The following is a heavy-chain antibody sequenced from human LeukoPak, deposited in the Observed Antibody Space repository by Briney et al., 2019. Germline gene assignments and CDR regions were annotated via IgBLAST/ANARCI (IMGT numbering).Heavy chain of an antibody. CDR2: VYYSGSA. Sequence: PSETLSLTCAVSGDSISSPKWWSWVRQPPGKGLEWIGEVYYSGSANYNPSVKSRVTISVDKSKNQFSLRLTSATAADTAVYYCARDLRGIVAPPRWGQGTLVSVSS. D-gene: IGHD2-15*01. V-gene: IGHV4-4*02. J-gene: IGHJ4*02. CDR1: GDSISSPKW. CDR3: ARDLRGIVAPPR.